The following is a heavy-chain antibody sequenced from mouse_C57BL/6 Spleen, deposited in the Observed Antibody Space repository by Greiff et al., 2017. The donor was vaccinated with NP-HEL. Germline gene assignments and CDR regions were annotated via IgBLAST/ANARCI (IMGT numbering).Heavy chain of an antibody. D-gene: IGHD1-1*01. Sequence: VQLKQSGGGLVQPGESLKLSCESNEYEFPSHDMSWVRKTPEKRLELVAAINSDGGSTYYPDTMERRFIISRDNTKKTLYLQMSSLRSEDTAFYYCARLNYYGSSYGYFDVWGTGTTVTVSS. V-gene: IGHV5-2*01. J-gene: IGHJ1*03. CDR2: INSDGGST. CDR1: EYEFPSHD. CDR3: ARLNYYGSSYGYFDV.